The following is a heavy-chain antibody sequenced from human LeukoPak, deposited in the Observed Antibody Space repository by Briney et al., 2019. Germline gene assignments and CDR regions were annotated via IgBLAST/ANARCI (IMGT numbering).Heavy chain of an antibody. D-gene: IGHD6-13*01. V-gene: IGHV1-8*03. CDR3: ARGFRGKAAGTVDP. Sequence: GASVKVSCKASGYTFTTYDIHWVRQTTGQGLEWMGWINPNSGDTGYAQKFQGRVTITRTTSISTAYMELSSLRSEDTAVYYCARGFRGKAAGTVDPWGQGTLVTVSS. J-gene: IGHJ5*02. CDR2: INPNSGDT. CDR1: GYTFTTYD.